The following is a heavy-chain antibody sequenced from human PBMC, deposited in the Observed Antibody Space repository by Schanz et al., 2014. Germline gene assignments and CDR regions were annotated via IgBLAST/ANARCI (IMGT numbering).Heavy chain of an antibody. CDR2: VNPYAGTT. CDR3: ERAAASALFGVALPSDYGDYGMDV. J-gene: IGHJ6*02. D-gene: IGHD3-10*01. Sequence: QVYLVQSGPEVAEPGASLKVSCKTSGYTFSSFFITWVRQAPGQGLEWMGWVNPYAGTTKYAQGLQGRVTMTTDTSATAAYLKLGSVRSDDPAINYWERAAASALFGVALPSDYGDYGMDVWGQGTTVTVAS. V-gene: IGHV1-18*01. CDR1: GYTFSSFF.